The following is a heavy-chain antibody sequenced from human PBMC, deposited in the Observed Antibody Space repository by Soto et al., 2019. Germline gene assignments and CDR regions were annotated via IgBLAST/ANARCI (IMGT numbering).Heavy chain of an antibody. D-gene: IGHD5-12*01. CDR3: AKQGNGYNTDY. J-gene: IGHJ4*02. CDR2: ISDSGVSS. CDR1: GFPFSTCA. V-gene: IGHV3-23*01. Sequence: GSLRLSCAASGFPFSTCAMNWVRQAPGKGLEWVSGISDSGVSSYYADSVKGRFTISRDNSKNTLHLQMNSLRAEDTAVYYCAKQGNGYNTDYWGQGTLVTVSS.